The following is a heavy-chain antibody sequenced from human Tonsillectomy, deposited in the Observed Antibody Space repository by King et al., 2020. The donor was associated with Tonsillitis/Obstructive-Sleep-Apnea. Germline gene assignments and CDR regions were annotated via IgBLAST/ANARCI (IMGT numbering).Heavy chain of an antibody. CDR3: AGGPAGADYYYMDV. CDR1: GFTFSSYA. Sequence: QLVQSGGGLVQPGGSLRLSCSASGFTFSSYAVSWVRQAPGKGLEWVSITSDRGVNTFYADSVKGRFTISRDNSKNTLNLRMKSLRPEDTAIYYCAGGPAGADYYYMDVWGKGTTVTVSS. J-gene: IGHJ6*03. D-gene: IGHD6-19*01. CDR2: TSDRGVNT. V-gene: IGHV3-23*04.